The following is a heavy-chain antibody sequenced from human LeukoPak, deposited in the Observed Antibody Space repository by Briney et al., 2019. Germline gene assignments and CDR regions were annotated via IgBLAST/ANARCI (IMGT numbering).Heavy chain of an antibody. D-gene: IGHD1-26*01. CDR2: IKQDESEK. CDR1: GFIFSSYW. CDR3: ARDHEW. V-gene: IGHV3-7*01. Sequence: GGSLRLSCAASGFIFSSYWMSWVRQAPGKGLEWVAIIKQDESEKYYVDSVKGRFTISRDNAKNLLYLQMNILRGEDTAIYYCARDHEWGGQGTLVTVSS. J-gene: IGHJ1*01.